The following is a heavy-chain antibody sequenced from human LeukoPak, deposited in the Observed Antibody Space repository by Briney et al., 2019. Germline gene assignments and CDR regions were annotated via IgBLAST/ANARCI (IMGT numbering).Heavy chain of an antibody. CDR2: ISYDGSNK. Sequence: PGRSLRLSCAASGFTFSSYAMHWVRQAPGKGLEWVAVISYDGSNKYYADSVKGRFTISRDNSKNTLCLQMNSLRAEDTAVYYCARDNVSLDSSGYYVGYYFDYWGQGTLVTVSS. CDR1: GFTFSSYA. D-gene: IGHD3-22*01. V-gene: IGHV3-30-3*01. CDR3: ARDNVSLDSSGYYVGYYFDY. J-gene: IGHJ4*02.